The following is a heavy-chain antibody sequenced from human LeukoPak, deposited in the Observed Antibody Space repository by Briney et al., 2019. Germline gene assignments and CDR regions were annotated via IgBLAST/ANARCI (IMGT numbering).Heavy chain of an antibody. D-gene: IGHD3-10*01. CDR1: GCSISSYY. CDR3: ARDTEYYGSGSYDY. V-gene: IGHV4-4*07. J-gene: IGHJ4*02. Sequence: SETLSLTCIVSGCSISSYYWSWIRQPAGKGLEWIGRIYTSGSTNYNPSLKSRVTMSVDTSKNQFSLKLSSVTAAVTAVYYCARDTEYYGSGSYDYWGEGTLVTVSS. CDR2: IYTSGST.